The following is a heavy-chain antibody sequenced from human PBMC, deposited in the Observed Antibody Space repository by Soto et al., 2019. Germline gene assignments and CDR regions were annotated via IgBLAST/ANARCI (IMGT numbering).Heavy chain of an antibody. D-gene: IGHD5-18*01. J-gene: IGHJ4*02. CDR1: GDSVSSSSIA. Sequence: PSQTLSLTCVISGDSVSSSSIAWNWTRQSPSRGLEWLGRTYYRSKWYTEYAPSVQSRITVNLDTSKNHFSLQLNSVTPEDTAVYFCARGKNSAFDYWGQGVLVTVSS. CDR2: TYYRSKWYT. CDR3: ARGKNSAFDY. V-gene: IGHV6-1*01.